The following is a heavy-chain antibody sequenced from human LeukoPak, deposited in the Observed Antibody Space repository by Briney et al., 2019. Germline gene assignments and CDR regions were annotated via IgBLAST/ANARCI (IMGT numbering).Heavy chain of an antibody. CDR1: GFTFSSYA. J-gene: IGHJ4*02. CDR3: AKEGDYGDYTAQIDY. D-gene: IGHD4-17*01. Sequence: PGGSLRLSCAASGFTFSSYAMSWVRQAPGKGVEWVSAISGSGGSTYYADSVRGRFTITRDNSKNTLYLQMNSLRAEDTAVYYCAKEGDYGDYTAQIDYWGQGTLVTVSS. CDR2: ISGSGGST. V-gene: IGHV3-23*01.